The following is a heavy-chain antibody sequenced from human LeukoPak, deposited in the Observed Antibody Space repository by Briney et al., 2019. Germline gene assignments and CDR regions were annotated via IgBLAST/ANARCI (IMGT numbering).Heavy chain of an antibody. CDR3: ARVGGGDI. V-gene: IGHV3-7*01. Sequence: GGSLRLSCAASGFSLSTYWMSWVRQAPGKGLEWVANIKQDGSEQYYGDSVKGRFTISRDNAKNSLYLQMNSLRTEDTAVYYCARVGGGDIWGQGTMVTVSS. D-gene: IGHD3-16*01. CDR2: IKQDGSEQ. CDR1: GFSLSTYW. J-gene: IGHJ3*02.